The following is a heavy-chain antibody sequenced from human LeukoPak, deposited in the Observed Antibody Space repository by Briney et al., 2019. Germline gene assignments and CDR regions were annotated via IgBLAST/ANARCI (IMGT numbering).Heavy chain of an antibody. D-gene: IGHD6-6*01. Sequence: SETLSLTCTVSGYSISTGYYWDWIRQPPGKGLEWIGTFYHGGSTYYNPSLKSRVTISVDTSKNQFSLNLTSVTAADTAVYYCARAMSIAARPQTIFDYWGQGTLVTVSS. CDR1: GYSISTGYY. J-gene: IGHJ4*02. V-gene: IGHV4-38-2*02. CDR2: FYHGGST. CDR3: ARAMSIAARPQTIFDY.